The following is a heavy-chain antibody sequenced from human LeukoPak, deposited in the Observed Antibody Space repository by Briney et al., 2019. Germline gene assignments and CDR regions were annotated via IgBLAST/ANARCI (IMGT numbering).Heavy chain of an antibody. CDR1: GFPFSHYY. CDR2: ISSSGTTI. Sequence: GGSLRLSCAASGFPFSHYYMSWIRQAPGKGLEWVSYISSSGTTIYYADSVKGRFTISRDNSKNTLYLQMNSLRAEDTAVYYCAKNYYGSGSHFDYWGQGTLVTVPS. CDR3: AKNYYGSGSHFDY. J-gene: IGHJ4*02. D-gene: IGHD3-10*01. V-gene: IGHV3-11*01.